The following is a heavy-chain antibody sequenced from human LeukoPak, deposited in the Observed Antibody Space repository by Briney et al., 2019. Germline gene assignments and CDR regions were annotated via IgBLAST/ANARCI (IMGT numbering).Heavy chain of an antibody. CDR2: IYHSGST. CDR1: GVSISSGGYS. J-gene: IGHJ6*02. D-gene: IGHD3-3*01. Sequence: PSETLSLTCAVSGVSISSGGYSWSWIRQPPGKGLEWIGYIYHSGSTYYNPSLKSRVTISVDRSKNQFSLKLSSVTAADTAVYYCARGTVFWSGYPAYYYYGMDVWGQGTTVTVSS. CDR3: ARGTVFWSGYPAYYYYGMDV. V-gene: IGHV4-30-2*01.